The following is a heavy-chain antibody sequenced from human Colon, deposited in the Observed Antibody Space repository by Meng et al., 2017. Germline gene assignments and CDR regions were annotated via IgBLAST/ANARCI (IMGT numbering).Heavy chain of an antibody. V-gene: IGHV4-61*02. CDR1: GGSIISGSYY. CDR2: LSTSESP. Sequence: SETLSLTCTASGGSIISGSYYWSWIRQPVGKGLEWIGRLSTSESPDYNPSLKSRASISVDTSKNQFSLKLSSVTAADTAVYYCARSGDRAFDIWGQGTMVTVSS. CDR3: ARSGDRAFDI. J-gene: IGHJ3*02. D-gene: IGHD3-22*01.